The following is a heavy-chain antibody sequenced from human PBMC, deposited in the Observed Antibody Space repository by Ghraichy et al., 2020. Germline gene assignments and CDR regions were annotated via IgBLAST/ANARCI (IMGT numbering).Heavy chain of an antibody. J-gene: IGHJ5*02. CDR2: IDWDDDK. Sequence: SGPTLVKPTQTLTLTCTFSGFSLSTSGMRVSWIRQPPGKALEWLARIDWDDDKFYSTSLKTRLTISKDTSKNQVVLTMTNMDPVDTATYYCARIRSSSGWYWFDPWGQGTLVTVSS. CDR3: ARIRSSSGWYWFDP. V-gene: IGHV2-70*04. D-gene: IGHD6-19*01. CDR1: GFSLSTSGMR.